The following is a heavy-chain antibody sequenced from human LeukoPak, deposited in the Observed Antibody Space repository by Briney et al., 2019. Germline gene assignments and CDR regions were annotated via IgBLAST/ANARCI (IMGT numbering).Heavy chain of an antibody. J-gene: IGHJ4*02. CDR2: INQGGSEK. CDR1: GFTFGIYR. CDR3: ARSFKVDY. Sequence: GGSLRLSCAASGFTFGIYRMTWVRQAPGKGLEWVATINQGGSEKYYVDPVKGRFTISRDYTRNLLFLQMNSLRVEDTAVYYCARSFKVDYWGQGTLVIVSS. V-gene: IGHV3-7*03.